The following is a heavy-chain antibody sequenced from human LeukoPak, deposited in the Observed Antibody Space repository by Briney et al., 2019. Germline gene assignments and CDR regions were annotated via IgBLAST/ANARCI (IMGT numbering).Heavy chain of an antibody. CDR2: IKQDGSVT. CDR3: ARGTHVDTAMVNYYYYGMDV. CDR1: GFTFSRYW. D-gene: IGHD5-18*01. J-gene: IGHJ6*02. Sequence: GGSLRLSCATSGFTFSRYWMSWVRQAPGKGLECVANIKQDGSVTYYVDSVRGRFTISRDNAKNSLYLQMNSLRAEDTAVYYCARGTHVDTAMVNYYYYGMDVWGQGTTVTVSS. V-gene: IGHV3-7*03.